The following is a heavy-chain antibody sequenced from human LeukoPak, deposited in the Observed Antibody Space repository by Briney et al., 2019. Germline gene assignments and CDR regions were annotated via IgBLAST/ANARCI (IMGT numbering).Heavy chain of an antibody. V-gene: IGHV1-2*02. D-gene: IGHD3-3*01. CDR1: GYTFTGYY. J-gene: IGHJ6*03. Sequence: ASVKVSCKASGYTFTGYYMHWVRQAPGQGLEWMGWINPNTGATKYAQNFQGRVTLTRDTSIRTTFMELSSLRSDDTAVYYCARDSSEVSIFGVVLYYYYYMDVWGKGTTVTVSS. CDR3: ARDSSEVSIFGVVLYYYYYMDV. CDR2: INPNTGAT.